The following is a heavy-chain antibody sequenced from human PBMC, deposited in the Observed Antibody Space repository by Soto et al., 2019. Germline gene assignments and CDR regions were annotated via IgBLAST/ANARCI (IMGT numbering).Heavy chain of an antibody. CDR2: ISAYNGNT. CDR1: GYTFTSYG. Sequence: ASLKVSCKASGYTFTSYGISWVRQAPGQGLEWMGWISAYNGNTNYAQKLQGRVTMTTDTSTSTAYMELRSLRSDDTAVYYCAREEHCSGGSCLFYYYYGMDVWGQGTTVTVSS. CDR3: AREEHCSGGSCLFYYYYGMDV. J-gene: IGHJ6*02. D-gene: IGHD2-15*01. V-gene: IGHV1-18*01.